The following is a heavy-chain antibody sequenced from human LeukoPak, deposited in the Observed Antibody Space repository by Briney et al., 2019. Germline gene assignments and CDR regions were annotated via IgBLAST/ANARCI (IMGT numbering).Heavy chain of an antibody. CDR3: ARDCGWYFDY. V-gene: IGHV1-18*01. J-gene: IGHJ4*02. D-gene: IGHD6-19*01. CDR1: GYTFTSYG. CDR2: ISAYNGNT. Sequence: ASVKVSCKASGYTFTSYGISWVRQAPGQGLEWMGWISAYNGNTNYAQKLQGRVTMTRDTSTSTVYMELSSLRSEDTAVYYCARDCGWYFDYWGQGTLVTVSS.